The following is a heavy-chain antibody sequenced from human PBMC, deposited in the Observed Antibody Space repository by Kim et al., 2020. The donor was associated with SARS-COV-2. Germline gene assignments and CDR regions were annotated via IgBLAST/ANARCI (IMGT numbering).Heavy chain of an antibody. CDR1: GGSISSYY. CDR3: ARHRARWLQPHWYFDL. CDR2: IYYSGST. J-gene: IGHJ2*01. Sequence: SETLSLTCTVSGGSISSYYWSWIRQPPGKGLEWIGYIYYSGSTNYNPSLKSRVTISVDTSKNQFSLKLSSVTAADTAVYYCARHRARWLQPHWYFDLWGRGTLVTVSS. D-gene: IGHD5-12*01. V-gene: IGHV4-59*08.